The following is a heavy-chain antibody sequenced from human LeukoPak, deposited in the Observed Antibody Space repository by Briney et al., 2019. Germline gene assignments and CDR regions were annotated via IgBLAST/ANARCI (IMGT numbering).Heavy chain of an antibody. CDR2: IIPIFGTA. J-gene: IGHJ5*02. V-gene: IGHV1-69*05. CDR3: ARAGLLWFGELSNWFDP. D-gene: IGHD3-10*01. CDR1: GGTFSSYA. Sequence: VASVKVSCKASGGTFSSYAISWVRQAPGQGLEWMGGIIPIFGTANYAQKFQGRVTITTDESTSTAYMELSSLRSEDTAVYYCARAGLLWFGELSNWFDPWGQGTLVTVSS.